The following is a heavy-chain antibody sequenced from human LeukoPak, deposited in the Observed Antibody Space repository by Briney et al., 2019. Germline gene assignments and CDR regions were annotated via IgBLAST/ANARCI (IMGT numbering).Heavy chain of an antibody. J-gene: IGHJ4*02. D-gene: IGHD2-2*01. CDR1: GGTFSSYA. V-gene: IGHV1-69*05. Sequence: GASVKVSCKASGGTFSSYATSWVRQAPGQGLEWMGGIIPIFGTANYAQKFQGRVTITTDESTSTAYMELSSLRSEDTAVYYCARLYCSSTSCYRGYFDYWGQGALVTVSS. CDR2: IIPIFGTA. CDR3: ARLYCSSTSCYRGYFDY.